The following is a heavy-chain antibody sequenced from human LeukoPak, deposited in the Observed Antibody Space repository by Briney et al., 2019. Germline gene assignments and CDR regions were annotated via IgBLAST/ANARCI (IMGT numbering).Heavy chain of an antibody. D-gene: IGHD6-19*01. CDR2: IYYSGST. CDR3: ARGRIAVADIFDY. J-gene: IGHJ4*02. V-gene: IGHV4-39*07. CDR1: GGSISNISYY. Sequence: SETLSLTCTVSGGSISNISYYWGWIRQPPGKGLEWIGSIYYSGSTYYNPSLKSRVTISVDRSKNQFSLKLSSVTAADTAVYYCARGRIAVADIFDYWGQGTLVTVSS.